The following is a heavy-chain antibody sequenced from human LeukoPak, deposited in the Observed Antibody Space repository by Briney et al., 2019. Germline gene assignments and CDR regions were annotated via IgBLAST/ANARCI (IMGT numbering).Heavy chain of an antibody. CDR1: GFTFSSYS. V-gene: IGHV3-21*01. Sequence: GGSLRLSCAASGFTFSSYSMNWVRQAPGKGLEWVSSISSSSSYIYYADSVKGRFTISRDNAKNSLYLQMNSLRAEDTAVYYCARDRDSNIWFGGLHWFDPWGQGTLVTVSS. D-gene: IGHD3-10*01. CDR2: ISSSSSYI. CDR3: ARDRDSNIWFGGLHWFDP. J-gene: IGHJ5*02.